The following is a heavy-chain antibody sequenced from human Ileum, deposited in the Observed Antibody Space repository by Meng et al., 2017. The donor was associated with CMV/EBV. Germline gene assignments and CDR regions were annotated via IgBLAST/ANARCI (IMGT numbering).Heavy chain of an antibody. D-gene: IGHD2-21*01. Sequence: ASGYSFITDSMHWVRQAPGQRLEWMGIINPGRGTTTYAQHFQGRVTMTRDTSTSTVYMELSSLRSEDTAIYYCAKAYRGNDCYYLGPWGQGTLVTVSS. J-gene: IGHJ5*02. V-gene: IGHV1-46*01. CDR3: AKAYRGNDCYYLGP. CDR1: GYSFITDS. CDR2: INPGRGTT.